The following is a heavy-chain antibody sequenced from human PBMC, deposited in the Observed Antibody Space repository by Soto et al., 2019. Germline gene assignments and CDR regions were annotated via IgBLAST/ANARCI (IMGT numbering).Heavy chain of an antibody. V-gene: IGHV3-13*01. CDR3: ATGRYYDILTGYYNPAGFDY. CDR1: GFTFSSYD. D-gene: IGHD3-9*01. Sequence: GGSLRLSCAASGFTFSSYDMHWVRQATGKGLEWVSAIGTAGDTYYPGSVKGRFTISRENAKNSLYLQMNSLRAGDTAVYYCATGRYYDILTGYYNPAGFDYWGQGTLVTVSS. CDR2: IGTAGDT. J-gene: IGHJ4*02.